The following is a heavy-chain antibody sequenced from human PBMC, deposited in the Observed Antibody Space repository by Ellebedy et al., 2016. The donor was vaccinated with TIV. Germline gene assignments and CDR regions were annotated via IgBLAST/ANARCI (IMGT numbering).Heavy chain of an antibody. CDR3: AKKAGYLIVVVTAIRADYYFDY. CDR1: GGSFSGYY. CDR2: INHSGST. Sequence: SETLSLTCAVYGGSFSGYYWSWIRQPPGKGLEWIGEINHSGSTNYNPSLKSRVTISVDTSKNQFSLKLSSVTAADTALYYCAKKAGYLIVVVTAIRADYYFDYWGQGTLVTVSS. D-gene: IGHD2-21*02. V-gene: IGHV4-34*01. J-gene: IGHJ4*02.